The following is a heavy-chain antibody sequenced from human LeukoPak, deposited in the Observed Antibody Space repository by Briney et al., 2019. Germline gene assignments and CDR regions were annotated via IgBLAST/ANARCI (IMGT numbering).Heavy chain of an antibody. J-gene: IGHJ4*02. CDR3: ATGYGDFRVEGRYFYS. Sequence: SETLSLTCTVSDGSITNYDWSWVRQPPGKGLEFIGHVHYSGTTNYNPSLRSRVTISIDTSKKHFFLKLKSVTAADTAVYYCATGYGDFRVEGRYFYSWGQGTLVTVPS. CDR1: DGSITNYD. CDR2: VHYSGTT. V-gene: IGHV4-59*01. D-gene: IGHD4-17*01.